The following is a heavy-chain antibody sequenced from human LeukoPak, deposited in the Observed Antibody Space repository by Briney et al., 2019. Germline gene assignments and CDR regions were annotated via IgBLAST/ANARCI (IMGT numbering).Heavy chain of an antibody. Sequence: GASVKVSCKASGYTFTSYDVSWVRQAPGQGLEWMGWFGISNGDTTYAPKFQGRVTMTTDTSTNIAFMELRSLRSDDTAAYYCARHGGAYSSLPFDSWGQGTLVTVSS. CDR3: ARHGGAYSSLPFDS. D-gene: IGHD5-18*01. CDR2: FGISNGDT. CDR1: GYTFTSYD. J-gene: IGHJ4*02. V-gene: IGHV1-18*01.